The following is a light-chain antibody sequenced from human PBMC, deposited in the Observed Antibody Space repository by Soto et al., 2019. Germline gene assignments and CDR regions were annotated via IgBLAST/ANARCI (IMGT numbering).Light chain of an antibody. CDR3: QQSYSTPRT. J-gene: IGKJ4*01. CDR1: QSISSY. CDR2: AAS. Sequence: DIQMTQSPSSLSASVGDRVTITCRASQSISSYLNWYQQKPGKAPKLLIYAASSLQSGVPSRFSGSGSATDYTLSISSVQPEDFATYYCQQSYSTPRTFGGGTKVEIK. V-gene: IGKV1-39*01.